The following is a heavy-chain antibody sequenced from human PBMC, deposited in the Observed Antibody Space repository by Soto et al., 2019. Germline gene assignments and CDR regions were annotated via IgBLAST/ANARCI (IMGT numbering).Heavy chain of an antibody. J-gene: IGHJ3*02. D-gene: IGHD3-3*01. CDR1: GYSFSDYY. CDR2: INPNSGGT. CDR3: ARQVQIWSGYHDAFDI. V-gene: IGHV1-2*02. Sequence: ASVKVSCKASGYSFSDYYLHWVRQAPGQGLEWMGWINPNSGGTNYAQKFQGRVTMTRDTSISTAYMELSSLTSDDLAMYYCARQVQIWSGYHDAFDIWGQGTMGTLS.